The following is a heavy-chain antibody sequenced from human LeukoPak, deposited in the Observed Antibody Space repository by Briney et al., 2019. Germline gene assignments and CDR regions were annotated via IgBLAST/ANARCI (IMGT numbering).Heavy chain of an antibody. V-gene: IGHV3-33*01. CDR1: GFTFSSFG. CDR3: ARGGNAFDI. J-gene: IGHJ3*02. CDR2: IWYDGSEE. Sequence: GGSLRLSCAASGFTFSSFGMHWVRQAPGKGLEWVAVIWYDGSEEFYADSVKGRFTISRDNSKNTLYLQMNSLRVEDTAAYYCARGGNAFDIWGQGTMVTVSS.